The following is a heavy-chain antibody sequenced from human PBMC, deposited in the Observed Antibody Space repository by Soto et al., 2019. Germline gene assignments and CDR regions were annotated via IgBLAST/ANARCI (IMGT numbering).Heavy chain of an antibody. D-gene: IGHD4-17*01. CDR2: ISGSDGST. V-gene: IGHV3-23*01. CDR1: GFTFSSYA. J-gene: IGHJ4*02. CDR3: AKMGGDYVTSRVRGAVHYFDY. Sequence: EVQLLESGGDLVQPGESLRLSCAASGFTFSSYAMSWVRQAPGKGLEWVSGISGSDGSTNYADSVKGRFTNARENSNTLALQIHRLSAEDTAVYYCAKMGGDYVTSRVRGAVHYFDYWGQGTLVTVSS.